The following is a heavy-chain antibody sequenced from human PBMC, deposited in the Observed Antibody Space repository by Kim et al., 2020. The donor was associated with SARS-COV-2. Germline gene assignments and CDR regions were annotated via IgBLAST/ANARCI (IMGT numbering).Heavy chain of an antibody. CDR2: IYYSGST. V-gene: IGHV4-39*01. D-gene: IGHD6-19*01. CDR3: ARAYSSGWSPRVDY. J-gene: IGHJ4*02. Sequence: SETLSLTCTVSGGSISISSYYWGWIRQPPGKGLEWIGSIYYSGSTYYNPSLKSRVTISVDTSKNQFSLKLSSVTAADTAVYYCARAYSSGWSPRVDYWGQGTLVTVYS. CDR1: GGSISISSYY.